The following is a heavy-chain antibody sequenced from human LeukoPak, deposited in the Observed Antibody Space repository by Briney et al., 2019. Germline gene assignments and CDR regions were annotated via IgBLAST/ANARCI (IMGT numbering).Heavy chain of an antibody. D-gene: IGHD3-16*01. Sequence: GGSLRLSCAASGFTFSSYSMNWVRQAPGKGLEWVSSISSSSSYIYYADSVKGRFTISRDNAKNSLYLQMNSLRAEDTAVYYCARVLTFGGVTFDYWGQGTLVTVSS. CDR2: ISSSSSYI. CDR3: ARVLTFGGVTFDY. J-gene: IGHJ4*02. V-gene: IGHV3-21*01. CDR1: GFTFSSYS.